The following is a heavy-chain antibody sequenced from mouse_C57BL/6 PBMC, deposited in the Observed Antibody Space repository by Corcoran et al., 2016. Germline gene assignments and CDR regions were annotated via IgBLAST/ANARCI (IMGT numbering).Heavy chain of an antibody. J-gene: IGHJ3*01. V-gene: IGHV1-81*01. CDR1: GYTFTSYG. CDR2: IYPRSGNT. Sequence: QVQLQQSGAELARPGASVKLSCKASGYTFTSYGISWVKQRTGQGLEWIGEIYPRSGNTYYNEKCKGKATLTADKSSSTAYMELRSLTSEDSAVYFCASGYGSSAWFAYWGQGTLVTVSA. CDR3: ASGYGSSAWFAY. D-gene: IGHD1-1*01.